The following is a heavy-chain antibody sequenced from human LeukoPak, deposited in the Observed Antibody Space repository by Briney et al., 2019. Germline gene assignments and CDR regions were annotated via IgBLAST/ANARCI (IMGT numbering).Heavy chain of an antibody. V-gene: IGHV4-39*01. CDR1: GGSISSSSYY. CDR3: ARVIYDSSGYYIPRGFDY. J-gene: IGHJ4*02. Sequence: SETLSLTCSVSGGSISSSSYYWDWMRQPPGKGLEWIGSIYYSGSTYYNPSLKSRVTISVDTSKNQFSLKLNSVTAADTAVYQCARVIYDSSGYYIPRGFDYWGQGTLVTVSS. CDR2: IYYSGST. D-gene: IGHD3-22*01.